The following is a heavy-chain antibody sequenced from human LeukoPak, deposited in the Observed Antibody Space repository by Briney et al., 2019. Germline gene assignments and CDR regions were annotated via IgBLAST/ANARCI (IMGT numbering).Heavy chain of an antibody. CDR2: IWYDGSNK. CDR3: ARDRLTTVTTFHFDY. V-gene: IGHV3-33*01. Sequence: GGSLRLSCAASGFTFSSYGMHWVRQAPGKGLEWVAVIWYDGSNKYYADSVKGRFTISRDNSKNTLYLQMNSLRAEDTAVYYCARDRLTTVTTFHFDYWGQGTLVTVSS. J-gene: IGHJ4*02. CDR1: GFTFSSYG. D-gene: IGHD4-17*01.